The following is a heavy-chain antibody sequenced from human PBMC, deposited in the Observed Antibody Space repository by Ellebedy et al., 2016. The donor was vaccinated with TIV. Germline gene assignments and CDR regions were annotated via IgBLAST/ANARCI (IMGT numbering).Heavy chain of an antibody. CDR1: GYTFTNYA. CDR3: ARDLYYYGMDV. V-gene: IGHV1-3*01. CDR2: INAGNGNT. J-gene: IGHJ6*02. Sequence: ASVKVSCKASGYTFTNYAMHWVCQAPGQRLEWMGWINAGNGNTKYSQKFQGRVTITRDTSASTAYMELSSLRSEDTAVYYCARDLYYYGMDVWGQGTTVTVSS.